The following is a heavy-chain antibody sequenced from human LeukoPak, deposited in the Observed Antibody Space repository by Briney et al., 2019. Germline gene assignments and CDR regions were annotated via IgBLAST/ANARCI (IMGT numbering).Heavy chain of an antibody. CDR3: ARDFYDSSGDRDY. Sequence: HPGGSLRLSCAASGFTFSSYGMHWVRQAPGKGLEWVAVIWYDGSNKYYADSVKGRFTISRDNSKNTLYLQMNSLRAEDTAVYYCARDFYDSSGDRDYWGQGTLVTVSS. V-gene: IGHV3-33*01. CDR1: GFTFSSYG. J-gene: IGHJ4*02. D-gene: IGHD3-22*01. CDR2: IWYDGSNK.